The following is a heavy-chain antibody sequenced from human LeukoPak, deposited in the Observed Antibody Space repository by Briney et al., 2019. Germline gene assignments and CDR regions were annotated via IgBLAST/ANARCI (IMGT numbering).Heavy chain of an antibody. D-gene: IGHD6-19*01. J-gene: IGHJ4*02. V-gene: IGHV4-59*08. Sequence: SETLSLTCTVSGGSISSYYWSWIRQPPGKGLEWIGYIYYSGSTNYNPSLKSRVTISVDTSKNQFSLKLSSVTAADTAVYYCARHLVGIAVAGYDYWGQETLVTVSS. CDR2: IYYSGST. CDR3: ARHLVGIAVAGYDY. CDR1: GGSISSYY.